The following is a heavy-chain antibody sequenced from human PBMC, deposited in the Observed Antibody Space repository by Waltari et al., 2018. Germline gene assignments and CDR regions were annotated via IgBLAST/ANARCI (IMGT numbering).Heavy chain of an antibody. V-gene: IGHV4-59*08. CDR2: IYYSGST. CDR1: GGPISSYY. D-gene: IGHD6-6*01. J-gene: IGHJ6*02. Sequence: QVQLQESGPGLVKPSETLSLPCTVSGGPISSYYWSWLRPPPGKGLEWIGYIYYSGSTNYNPSLKSRVTISVDTSKNQFSLKLSSVTAADTAVYYCARLSQLYSSSSYYYYGMDVWGQGTTVTVSS. CDR3: ARLSQLYSSSSYYYYGMDV.